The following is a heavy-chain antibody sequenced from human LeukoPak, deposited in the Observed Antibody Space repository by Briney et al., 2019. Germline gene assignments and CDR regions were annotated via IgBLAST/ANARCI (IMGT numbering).Heavy chain of an antibody. D-gene: IGHD3-22*01. V-gene: IGHV4-59*01. CDR3: ARGYDSSGYLSLYYYYGMDV. Sequence: SKTLSLTCTVSGGSISSYYWSWIRQPPGKGLEWIGYIYYSGSTNYNPSLKSRVTISVDTSKNQFSLKLSSVTAADTAVYYCARGYDSSGYLSLYYYYGMDVWGQGTTVTVSS. J-gene: IGHJ6*02. CDR1: GGSISSYY. CDR2: IYYSGST.